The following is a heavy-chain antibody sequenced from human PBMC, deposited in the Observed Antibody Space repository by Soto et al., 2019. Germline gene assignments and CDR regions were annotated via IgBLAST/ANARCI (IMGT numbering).Heavy chain of an antibody. CDR2: ISGSGGST. CDR1: GFTFSSYA. J-gene: IGHJ4*02. Sequence: EVQLLESGGGLVQPGGSLRLSCAASGFTFSSYAMSWVRQAPGKGLEWVSAISGSGGSTYYADSVKGRFTISRDNSKNTLYMQMNSLRAEGRAVYYCAKAWGVIVSASGVDYWGQGTLVTVSS. CDR3: AKAWGVIVSASGVDY. D-gene: IGHD3-10*01. V-gene: IGHV3-23*01.